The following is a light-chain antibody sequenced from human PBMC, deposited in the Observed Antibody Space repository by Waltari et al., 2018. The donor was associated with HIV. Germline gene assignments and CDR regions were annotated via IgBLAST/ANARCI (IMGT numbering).Light chain of an antibody. Sequence: DIVLTQSPASLAVSLGARATVTCTSSRPVLYNRHYLAWDQQKPGQAPKVLIYWASTRAFGVPDRFSGSGSGTDFSLTISRVQADDVAIYYCQQYYTLRSTFGGGTKIEI. CDR2: WAS. CDR3: QQYYTLRST. CDR1: RPVLYNRHY. J-gene: IGKJ4*01. V-gene: IGKV4-1*01.